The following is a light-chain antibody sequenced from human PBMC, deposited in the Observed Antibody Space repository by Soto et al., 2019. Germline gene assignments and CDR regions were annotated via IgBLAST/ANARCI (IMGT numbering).Light chain of an antibody. J-gene: IGKJ1*01. Sequence: EIVLTQSPATLSLSPGERATLSCRASQSVSSYLAWYQQKPGQAPRLLIYDASNMATGIQARFSGSGSGTDFTLSISSLEPEDFAVYYCQQRSNWPPWTFGQGTKVDIK. CDR2: DAS. V-gene: IGKV3-11*01. CDR1: QSVSSY. CDR3: QQRSNWPPWT.